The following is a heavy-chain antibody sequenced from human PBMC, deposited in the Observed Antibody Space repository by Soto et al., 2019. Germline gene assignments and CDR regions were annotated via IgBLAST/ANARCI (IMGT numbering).Heavy chain of an antibody. CDR2: INNAGST. Sequence: PGGSLRLSCAASGFDASDIFMTWVRQAPGTGLEWVSTINNAGSTFYADSVKGRFTISGDNSKNTLYLQMNSLRVDDTAMYYCVRENYYYGMDVWGQGTAVTVS. V-gene: IGHV3-66*01. J-gene: IGHJ6*02. CDR3: VRENYYYGMDV. CDR1: GFDASDIF.